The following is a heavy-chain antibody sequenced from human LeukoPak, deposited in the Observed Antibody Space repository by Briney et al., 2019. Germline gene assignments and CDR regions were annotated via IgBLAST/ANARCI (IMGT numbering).Heavy chain of an antibody. Sequence: GSLRLSCAASGFTFTNYWMTWVRQPPGKGLEWIGEINHSGSTNYNPSLKSRVTISVDTSKNQFSLKLSSVTAADTAVYYCAVAYSGSYDYWGRGTLVTVSS. CDR2: INHSGST. CDR3: AVAYSGSYDY. J-gene: IGHJ4*02. CDR1: GFTFTNYW. V-gene: IGHV4-34*08. D-gene: IGHD1-26*01.